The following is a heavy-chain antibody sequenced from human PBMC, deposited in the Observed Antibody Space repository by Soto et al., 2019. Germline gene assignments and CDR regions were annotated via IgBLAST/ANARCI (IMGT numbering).Heavy chain of an antibody. D-gene: IGHD3-10*01. J-gene: IGHJ3*02. CDR3: ARDVDQWWFGELSYQTDDAFDI. CDR1: GYTFTGYY. Sequence: ASVKVSCKASGYTFTGYYMHWARQAPGQGLEWMGWINPNSGGTNYAQKFQGRVTMTRDTSISTAYMELSRLRSDDTAVYYCARDVDQWWFGELSYQTDDAFDIWGQGTMVTVSS. V-gene: IGHV1-2*02. CDR2: INPNSGGT.